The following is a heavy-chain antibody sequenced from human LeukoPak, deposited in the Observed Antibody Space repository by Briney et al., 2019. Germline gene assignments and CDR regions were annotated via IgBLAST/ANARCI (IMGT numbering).Heavy chain of an antibody. D-gene: IGHD3-16*01. J-gene: IGHJ4*02. CDR3: AKTMTGYVWGSPNY. CDR1: GFTFSSYG. V-gene: IGHV3-30*18. CDR2: ISYDGSNK. Sequence: PGRSLRLSCAASGFTFSSYGMHSVRQAPGKGLGWVAVISYDGSNKYYADSVKGRFTISRDNSKNTLYLQMNSPRAEDTAVYYCAKTMTGYVWGSPNYWGQGTLVTVSS.